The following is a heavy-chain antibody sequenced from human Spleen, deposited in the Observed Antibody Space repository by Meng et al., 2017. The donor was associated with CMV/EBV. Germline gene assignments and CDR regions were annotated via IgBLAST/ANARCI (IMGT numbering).Heavy chain of an antibody. Sequence: ASVKVSCKASGDTFTSYYMNWVRQAPGQGLEWMGWIIAYNGNTNYAQKLQGRVTMTTDKSTSTAYMELRSLRSDDTAVYYCARDGAPRSVVGATATGDYWGQGTLVTVSS. CDR1: GDTFTSYY. J-gene: IGHJ4*02. CDR3: ARDGAPRSVVGATATGDY. D-gene: IGHD1-26*01. CDR2: IIAYNGNT. V-gene: IGHV1-18*04.